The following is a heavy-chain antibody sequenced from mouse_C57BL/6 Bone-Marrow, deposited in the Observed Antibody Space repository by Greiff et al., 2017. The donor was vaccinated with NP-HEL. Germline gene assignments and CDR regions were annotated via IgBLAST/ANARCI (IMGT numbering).Heavy chain of an antibody. V-gene: IGHV1-55*01. J-gene: IGHJ4*01. D-gene: IGHD2-4*01. CDR2: IYPGSGST. CDR3: SRGIYYDYDRDYYAMDY. CDR1: GYTFTSYW. Sequence: QVQLQQPGAELVKPGASVKMSCKASGYTFTSYWITWVKQRPGQGLEWIGDIYPGSGSTNYNEKFKSKATLTVDTSSSTAYMQLSSLTSEDSAVYYWSRGIYYDYDRDYYAMDYWGQGTSVTVSS.